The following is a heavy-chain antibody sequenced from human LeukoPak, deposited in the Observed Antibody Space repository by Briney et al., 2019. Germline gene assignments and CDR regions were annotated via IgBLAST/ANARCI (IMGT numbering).Heavy chain of an antibody. CDR1: GVTFSRYG. CDR3: ATEGFDP. J-gene: IGHJ5*02. V-gene: IGHV3-30*02. CDR2: IHYDGSDK. Sequence: GGSLRLSCAASGVTFSRYGMHWVRQAPAQGLEWVSFIHYDGSDKYYVDSVKGRFTISRDNSKNTLYLQLNSLRLEDTAVYYCATEGFDPWGQGTLVTVSS.